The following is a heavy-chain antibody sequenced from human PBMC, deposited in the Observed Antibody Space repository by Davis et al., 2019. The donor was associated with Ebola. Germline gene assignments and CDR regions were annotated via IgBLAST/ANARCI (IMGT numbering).Heavy chain of an antibody. CDR3: ASGTGRGGLDV. J-gene: IGHJ6*02. V-gene: IGHV1-2*02. CDR2: INPDTGDT. Sequence: AASVKVSCKASGNTFTGYYIHWMRQAPGQGLEWMGWINPDTGDTNFAQKFVGRVTMTRDSSISTAYMELRSLRSDDTAVYYCASGTGRGGLDVWGQGTTGTVSS. D-gene: IGHD3/OR15-3a*01. CDR1: GNTFTGYY.